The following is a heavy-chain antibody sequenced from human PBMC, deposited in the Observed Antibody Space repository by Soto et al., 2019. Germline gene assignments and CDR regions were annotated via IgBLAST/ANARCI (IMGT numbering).Heavy chain of an antibody. V-gene: IGHV4-39*01. D-gene: IGHD6-19*01. CDR2: IYYSGST. CDR3: ASRFEYSTGWYYFDY. J-gene: IGHJ4*02. CDR1: GASISTSIYY. Sequence: QLQLQESGPGLVKPSETLSLTCTVSGASISTSIYYWGWIRQPPGKGLEWIGTIYYSGSTYYNPVLKSRVTISVDTSKHQFSLKLRSVTAADTAIYYCASRFEYSTGWYYFDYWGQGTLVTVSS.